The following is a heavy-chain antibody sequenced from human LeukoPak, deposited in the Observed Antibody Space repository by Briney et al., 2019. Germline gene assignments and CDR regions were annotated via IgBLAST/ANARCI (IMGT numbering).Heavy chain of an antibody. CDR2: INSDGSST. CDR1: GFTFTKYW. Sequence: GGSLRLSCAASGFTFTKYWMHWVRQAPGKGPVWVARINSDGSSTSYADSVKGRFTISRDNAKNTLYLQMSSLRAEDTAVYHCTDLSTGDAFDIWGQGTMVTVPS. CDR3: TDLSTGDAFDI. V-gene: IGHV3-74*01. D-gene: IGHD1-1*01. J-gene: IGHJ3*02.